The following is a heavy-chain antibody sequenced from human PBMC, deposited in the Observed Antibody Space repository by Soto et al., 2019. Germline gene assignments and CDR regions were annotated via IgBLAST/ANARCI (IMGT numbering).Heavy chain of an antibody. J-gene: IGHJ3*02. V-gene: IGHV3-7*03. CDR2: IKQDGSEK. D-gene: IGHD3-10*01. Sequence: PGGSLRLSCAASGFTFSSCWMSWVRQAPGRGLEWVANIKQDGSEKYYVDSVKGRFTISRDNAKNSLYLQMNSLRAEDTAVYYCARDRGVSAFDIWGQGTMVT. CDR3: ARDRGVSAFDI. CDR1: GFTFSSCW.